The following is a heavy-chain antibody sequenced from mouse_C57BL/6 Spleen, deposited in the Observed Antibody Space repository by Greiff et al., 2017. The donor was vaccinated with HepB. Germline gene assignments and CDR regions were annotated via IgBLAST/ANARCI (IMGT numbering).Heavy chain of an antibody. CDR2: ISSGGSYT. J-gene: IGHJ2*01. Sequence: EVQLQQSGGDLVKPGGSLKLSCAASGFTFSSYGMSWVRQTPDKRLEWVATISSGGSYTYYPDSVKGRFTISRDNAKNTLYLQMSSLKSEDTAVYYCARHLDYWGQGTTLTVSS. CDR3: ARHLDY. V-gene: IGHV5-6*01. CDR1: GFTFSSYG.